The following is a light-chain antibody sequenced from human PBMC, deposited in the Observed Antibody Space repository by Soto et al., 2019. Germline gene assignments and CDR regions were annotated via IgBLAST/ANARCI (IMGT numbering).Light chain of an antibody. J-gene: IGKJ5*01. CDR1: QLFSSN. V-gene: IGKV3-15*01. CDR3: QQRSNWPAIT. CDR2: GVS. Sequence: IVMMQAPATLSVSPGESVTLSCRASQLFSSNLAWYQHKPGQAPRLLIYGVSTRDTGVPDRFSGSASGTEFTLTISSLEPEDFAVYYWQQRSNWPAITLGPGTRLEIK.